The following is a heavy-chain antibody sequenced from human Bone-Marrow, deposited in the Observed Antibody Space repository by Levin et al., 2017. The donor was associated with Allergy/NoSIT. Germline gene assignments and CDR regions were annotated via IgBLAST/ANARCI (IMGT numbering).Heavy chain of an antibody. J-gene: IGHJ4*02. V-gene: IGHV4-39*07. D-gene: IGHD3-22*01. CDR1: GGSISSSSYY. CDR2: IYYSGST. CDR3: ARVGGGDYYDSSGSYFDY. Sequence: SETLSLTCTVSGGSISSSSYYWGWIRQPPGKGLEWIGSIYYSGSTYYNLSLKSRVTISVDTSKNQFSLKRSSVTAADTAVYYCARVGGGDYYDSSGSYFDYWGQGTLVTVSS.